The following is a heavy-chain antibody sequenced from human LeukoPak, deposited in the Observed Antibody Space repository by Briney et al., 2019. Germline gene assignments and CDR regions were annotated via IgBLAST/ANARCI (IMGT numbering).Heavy chain of an antibody. CDR2: IDYSGST. CDR1: GGSISSYY. J-gene: IGHJ6*03. D-gene: IGHD3-10*01. CDR3: ARGRRGLSITMVRGVNIGYYYYMDV. Sequence: KSSETLSLTCTVSGGSISSYYWSWIRQPPGKGLEWIGYIDYSGSTNYNPSLKSRVTISVDTSKNQFSLKLSSVTAADTAVYYCARGRRGLSITMVRGVNIGYYYYMDVWGKGTTVTVSS. V-gene: IGHV4-59*12.